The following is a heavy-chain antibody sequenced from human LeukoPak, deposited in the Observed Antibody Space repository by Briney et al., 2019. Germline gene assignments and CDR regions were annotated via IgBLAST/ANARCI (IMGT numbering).Heavy chain of an antibody. D-gene: IGHD3-9*01. CDR1: GFTFSSYW. CDR3: ARDQSLDILTGYYPSDY. V-gene: IGHV3-74*01. Sequence: GSLRLSCAASGFTFSSYWMYWVRPAPGKGMVWVSLINSDGSSTSYADSVKGRFTISRDNAKNTLYLQMNSLRAEDTAVYYCARDQSLDILTGYYPSDYWGQGTMVSVSS. J-gene: IGHJ4*02. CDR2: INSDGSST.